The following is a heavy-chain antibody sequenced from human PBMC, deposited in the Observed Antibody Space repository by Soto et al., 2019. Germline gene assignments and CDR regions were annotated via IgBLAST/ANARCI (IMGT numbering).Heavy chain of an antibody. CDR3: ARGSWDDVSGHYYMDV. V-gene: IGHV6-1*01. CDR1: GDSVSSNSAG. CDR2: TYYKSKWFN. Sequence: SKTLSLTYAISGDSVSSNSAGWNWVRQTPSRGLEWLGRTYYKSKWFNNYAVSVKSRITINPDTSQYQFSLHLDSVTPEDTAVYFCARGSWDDVSGHYYMDVWGKGTTVTVSS. J-gene: IGHJ6*03. D-gene: IGHD5-12*01.